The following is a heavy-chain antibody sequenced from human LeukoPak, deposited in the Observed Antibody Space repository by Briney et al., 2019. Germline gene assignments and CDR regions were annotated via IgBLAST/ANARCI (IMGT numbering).Heavy chain of an antibody. CDR3: AREGGILTGYEDYMDV. D-gene: IGHD3-9*01. CDR1: GYTFTGYY. J-gene: IGHJ6*03. CDR2: INPNSGGT. V-gene: IGHV1-2*06. Sequence: GASVKVSCKASGYTFTGYYMHWVRQAPGQGLEWMGRINPNSGGTNYAQKFQGRVTMTRDTSISTAYMELSRLRSDDTAVYYCAREGGILTGYEDYMDVWGNGTTVTVSS.